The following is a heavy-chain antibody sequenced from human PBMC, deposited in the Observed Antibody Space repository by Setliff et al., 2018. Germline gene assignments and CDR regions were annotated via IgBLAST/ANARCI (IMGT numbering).Heavy chain of an antibody. J-gene: IGHJ4*02. CDR2: IYHSGST. Sequence: SETLSLTCAVSGYSISSGYYWGWIRQPPGKGLEWIGSIYHSGSTYYNPSLKSRVTISVDTSKNQSSLKLSSVTAADTAVYYCARQPEGGYYDSSGYYGMAPYYFDYWGQGTLVTVSS. CDR1: GYSISSGYY. CDR3: ARQPEGGYYDSSGYYGMAPYYFDY. V-gene: IGHV4-38-2*01. D-gene: IGHD3-22*01.